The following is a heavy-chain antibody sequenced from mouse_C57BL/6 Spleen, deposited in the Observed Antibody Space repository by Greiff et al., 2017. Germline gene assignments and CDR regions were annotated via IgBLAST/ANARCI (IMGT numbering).Heavy chain of an antibody. D-gene: IGHD1-1*02. J-gene: IGHJ2*01. CDR3: ARRESDYGDYFDY. Sequence: VQLQQSGAELVKPGASVKLSCTASGFNIKDYCMHWVKQRTGQGLEWIGEIYPGSGNTNYTAKFKGKATITADTSSNTAYLQLSSLTSEDAAVYYCARRESDYGDYFDYWGQGTTLTVSS. CDR2: IYPGSGNT. CDR1: GFNIKDYC. V-gene: IGHV14-2*01.